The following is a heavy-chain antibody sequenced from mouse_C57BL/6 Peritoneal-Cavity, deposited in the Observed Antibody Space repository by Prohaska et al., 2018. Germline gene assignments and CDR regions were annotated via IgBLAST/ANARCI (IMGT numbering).Heavy chain of an antibody. J-gene: IGHJ3*01. CDR3: ANWGFAS. CDR2: ILRGGST. Sequence: QSLSITCTVSGFSLTSYGVHWVRQSPGKGLEWLGVILRGGSTDYNAAFMSRLSITKDNSKSQVFFKMNILKADDTAIYYSANWGFASWGQGTMVTVSA. D-gene: IGHD4-1*01. CDR1: GFSLTSYG. V-gene: IGHV2-5*01.